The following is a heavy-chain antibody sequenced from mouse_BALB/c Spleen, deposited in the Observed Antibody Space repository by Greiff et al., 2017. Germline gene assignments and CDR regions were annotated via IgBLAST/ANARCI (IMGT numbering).Heavy chain of an antibody. CDR3: ARHGGGNYYAMDY. V-gene: IGHV5-6*01. D-gene: IGHD2-1*01. J-gene: IGHJ4*01. CDR1: GFTFSSYG. CDR2: ISSGGSYT. Sequence: EVKLQESGGDLVKPGGSLKLSCAASGFTFSSYGMSWVRQTPDKRLEWVATISSGGSYTYYPDSVKGRFTISRDNAKNTLYLQMSSLKSEDTAMYYCARHGGGNYYAMDYWGQGTSVTVSS.